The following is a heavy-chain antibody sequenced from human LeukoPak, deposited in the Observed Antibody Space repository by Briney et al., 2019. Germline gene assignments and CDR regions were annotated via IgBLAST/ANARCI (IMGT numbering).Heavy chain of an antibody. Sequence: GRSLRLSCAVSGLTLRIYWMHCVRQAPAKGLVWVSRINSDGSSTSYADSVKGRFTTFRDNAKNTLYLQMNGLGAEDTAVYYCARPSGYYDSSVAFDIWGQGTMVTVSS. D-gene: IGHD3-22*01. CDR3: ARPSGYYDSSVAFDI. V-gene: IGHV3-74*01. J-gene: IGHJ3*02. CDR2: INSDGSST. CDR1: GLTLRIYW.